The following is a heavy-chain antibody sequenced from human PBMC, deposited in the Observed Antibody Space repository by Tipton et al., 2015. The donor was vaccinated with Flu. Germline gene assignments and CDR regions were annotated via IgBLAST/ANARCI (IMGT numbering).Heavy chain of an antibody. D-gene: IGHD4-11*01. J-gene: IGHJ5*01. CDR2: IYHSGTT. Sequence: TLSLTCSVSGYSIRSAYYWGWVRRPPGKGLEWIGNIYHSGTTYYNPSLRSRVTILPDRSKNQFSLKLSFVTAADTAVYYCARRDYSNYVSVPKNWFDSWGQGILVTVSS. V-gene: IGHV4-38-2*01. CDR3: ARRDYSNYVSVPKNWFDS. CDR1: GYSIRSAYY.